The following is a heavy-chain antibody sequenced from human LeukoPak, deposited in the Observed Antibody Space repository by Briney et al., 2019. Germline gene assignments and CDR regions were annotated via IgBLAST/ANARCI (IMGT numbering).Heavy chain of an antibody. V-gene: IGHV3-11*01. Sequence: PGGSLRLSCAASGFTFSDYYMSWIRQAPGKGLEWVSYISSSGSTIYYADSVKGRFTISRDNAKNTLYLQMNSLRAEDTAVYYCAKRLAAAGTRSVDYWGQGTLVTVSS. CDR2: ISSSGSTI. J-gene: IGHJ4*02. CDR1: GFTFSDYY. D-gene: IGHD6-13*01. CDR3: AKRLAAAGTRSVDY.